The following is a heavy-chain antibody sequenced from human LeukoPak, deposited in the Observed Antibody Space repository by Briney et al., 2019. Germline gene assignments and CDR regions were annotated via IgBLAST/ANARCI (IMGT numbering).Heavy chain of an antibody. CDR2: IYSGGST. V-gene: IGHV3-53*04. Sequence: GGSLRLSCAASEFTVSSNYMSWVRQAPGKGLEWASVIYSGGSTYYADSVKGRFTISRHNSKNTLYLQMNSLRAEDTAVYYCARDHRRAAAGYYYYGMDVWGQGTTVTVSS. J-gene: IGHJ6*02. D-gene: IGHD6-13*01. CDR3: ARDHRRAAAGYYYYGMDV. CDR1: EFTVSSNY.